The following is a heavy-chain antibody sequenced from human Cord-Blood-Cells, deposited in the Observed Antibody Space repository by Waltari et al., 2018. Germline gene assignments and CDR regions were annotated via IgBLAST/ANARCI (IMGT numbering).Heavy chain of an antibody. V-gene: IGHV1-69*09. CDR1: GGTFSSYA. D-gene: IGHD6-13*01. CDR2: IIPILGIA. CDR3: ARLVGNSSSWYYYYYMDV. J-gene: IGHJ6*03. Sequence: QVQLVQSGAEVQKPGSSVKVSCKASGGTFSSYAISWVRQAPGQGLEWMGRIIPILGIANYEQKFQGRVTITADKSTSTAYMELSSLRSEDTAVYYCARLVGNSSSWYYYYYMDVWGKGTTVTVSS.